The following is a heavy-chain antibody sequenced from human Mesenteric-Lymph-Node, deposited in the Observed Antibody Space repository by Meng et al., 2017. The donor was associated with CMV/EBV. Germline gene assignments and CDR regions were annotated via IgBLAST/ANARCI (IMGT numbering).Heavy chain of an antibody. Sequence: GESLKISCTASGFTVSSNYMNWVRQAPGKGLEWVSVIYSGGSTYYADSVKGRFTISRDNSKNTLYMEMNSLKNEDTAVYYCASPGGYCSGTACYDSWGQGTLVTVSS. CDR1: GFTVSSNY. V-gene: IGHV3-53*05. J-gene: IGHJ4*02. CDR2: IYSGGST. D-gene: IGHD2-2*01. CDR3: ASPGGYCSGTACYDS.